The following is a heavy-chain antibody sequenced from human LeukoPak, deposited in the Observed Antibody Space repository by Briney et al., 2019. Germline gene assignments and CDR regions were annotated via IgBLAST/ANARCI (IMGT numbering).Heavy chain of an antibody. CDR3: AKDMYYYDSSGYYRFLNYFDY. D-gene: IGHD3-22*01. CDR1: GFTFSSYA. CDR2: ISGSGGST. J-gene: IGHJ4*02. V-gene: IGHV3-23*01. Sequence: PGGSLRLSCAASGFTFSSYAMSWVRQAPGKGLEWVSAISGSGGSTYYADSVKGRFTISRDNSKNTLYPQMNSLRAEDTAVYYCAKDMYYYDSSGYYRFLNYFDYWGQGTLVTVSS.